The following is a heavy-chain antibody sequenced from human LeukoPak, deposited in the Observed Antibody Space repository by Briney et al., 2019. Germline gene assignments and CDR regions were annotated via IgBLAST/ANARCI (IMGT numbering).Heavy chain of an antibody. J-gene: IGHJ4*02. CDR2: IRYDGSNK. V-gene: IGHV3-30*02. CDR1: GFIFRNYG. Sequence: PGGSLRLSCAASGFIFRNYGMHWVRQAPGKGLEWLAFIRYDGSNKYYADSVKGRFTISRDNSKNTLYLQMNSLRAEDTAVYYCAKADWYYFDYWGQGTLVTVSS. CDR3: AKADWYYFDY. D-gene: IGHD3-9*01.